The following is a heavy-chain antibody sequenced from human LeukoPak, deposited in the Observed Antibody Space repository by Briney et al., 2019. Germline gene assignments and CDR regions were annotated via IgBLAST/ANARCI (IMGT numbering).Heavy chain of an antibody. CDR1: GGTFSSYA. J-gene: IGHJ2*01. V-gene: IGHV1-69*13. Sequence: GASVKVSCKASGGTFSSYAISWVRQAPGQGLEWMGGIIPIFGTANYAQKFQGRVTITADESTSTAYMELSGLRSEDTAVYYCARERSYYYDSSHWYFDLWGRGTLVTVSS. D-gene: IGHD3-22*01. CDR2: IIPIFGTA. CDR3: ARERSYYYDSSHWYFDL.